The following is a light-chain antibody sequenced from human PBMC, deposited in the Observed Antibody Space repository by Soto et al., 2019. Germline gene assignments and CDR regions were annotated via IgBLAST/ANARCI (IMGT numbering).Light chain of an antibody. CDR2: EVS. V-gene: IGKV2D-29*01. J-gene: IGKJ3*01. CDR1: QSIPHSYGKTY. CDR3: MQTIQIPPFT. Sequence: DVVLTPTPLSLSATPGQPASISCKSSQSIPHSYGKTYLFWYLQKPGQPPQLLMYEVSNRFSGVPDRLSGSGSGTDFTLKISRVEAEDVGVYYCMQTIQIPPFTFGPGTKVDI.